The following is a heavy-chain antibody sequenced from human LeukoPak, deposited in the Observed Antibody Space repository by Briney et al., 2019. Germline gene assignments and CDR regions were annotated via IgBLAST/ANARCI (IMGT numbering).Heavy chain of an antibody. Sequence: ASVKVSCKASGGTFSSYTISWVRQAPGQGLEWMGRIIPILGIANYAQKFQGRVTITADKSTSTAYMELSSLRSEDTAVYYCAREIPIAAAGYFDYWGQGTLVTVSP. CDR1: GGTFSSYT. J-gene: IGHJ4*02. CDR3: AREIPIAAAGYFDY. CDR2: IIPILGIA. D-gene: IGHD6-13*01. V-gene: IGHV1-69*04.